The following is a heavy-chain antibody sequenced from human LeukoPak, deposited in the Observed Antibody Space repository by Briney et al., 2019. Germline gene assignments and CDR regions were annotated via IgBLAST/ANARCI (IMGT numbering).Heavy chain of an antibody. CDR2: ISYDGSVK. Sequence: GRSLTLSCAASGFTFSSYTIRWVRQAPGKGLEWVAVISYDGSVKQYADSVKGRFTISRDNSKNTLSVQMNSLRAEDTAVYYCAREGLDGSTFYSALDNWGQGTLVTVSS. D-gene: IGHD3-22*01. V-gene: IGHV3-30-3*01. CDR3: AREGLDGSTFYSALDN. J-gene: IGHJ4*02. CDR1: GFTFSSYT.